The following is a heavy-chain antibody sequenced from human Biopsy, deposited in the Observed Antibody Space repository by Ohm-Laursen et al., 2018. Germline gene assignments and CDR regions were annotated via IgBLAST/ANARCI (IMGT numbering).Heavy chain of an antibody. CDR2: IWYDGSNK. CDR1: GFTFSSYG. CDR3: AKCMTGGSNYYFHH. D-gene: IGHD2-8*01. V-gene: IGHV3-33*06. Sequence: SLRLSCTASGFTFSSYGMHWVRQAPGKGLEWVAAIWYDGSNKNYADSVKGRFTISRDNSKNTLYLQMNSLRGEDKAVYYCAKCMTGGSNYYFHHCGQGTLVTVSS. J-gene: IGHJ4*02.